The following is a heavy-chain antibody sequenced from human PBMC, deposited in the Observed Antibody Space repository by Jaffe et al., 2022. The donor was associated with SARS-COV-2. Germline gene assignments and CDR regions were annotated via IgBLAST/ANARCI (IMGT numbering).Heavy chain of an antibody. D-gene: IGHD5-12*01. CDR3: ARSRDGYNFAAGCMDV. Sequence: QVQLQESGPGLVKPSETLSLTCTVSGGSISSYYWSWIRQPPGKGLEWIGYIYYSGSTNYNPSLKSRVTISVDTSKNQFSLKLSSVTAADTAVYYCARSRDGYNFAAGCMDVWGQGTTVTVSS. CDR2: IYYSGST. J-gene: IGHJ6*02. V-gene: IGHV4-59*08. CDR1: GGSISSYY.